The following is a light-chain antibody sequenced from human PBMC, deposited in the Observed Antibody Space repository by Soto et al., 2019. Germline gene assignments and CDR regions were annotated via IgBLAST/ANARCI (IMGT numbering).Light chain of an antibody. V-gene: IGLV1-47*01. CDR3: AAWDGSLSGRGV. Sequence: QSVLTQPPSGSGTPGQRVTISCSGSSSNIGSNYVYWYQQLPGTAPKLLIYRNNQRPSGVPDRFSGSKSGTSASLAISGLRSEDEADYYCAAWDGSLSGRGVFGTGTKVTVL. J-gene: IGLJ1*01. CDR2: RNN. CDR1: SSNIGSNY.